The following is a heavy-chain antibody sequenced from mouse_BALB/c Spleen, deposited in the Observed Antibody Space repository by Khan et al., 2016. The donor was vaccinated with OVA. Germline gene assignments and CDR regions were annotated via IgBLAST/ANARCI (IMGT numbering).Heavy chain of an antibody. J-gene: IGHJ3*01. CDR1: GFTFSTYG. Sequence: EVELFSSGGDLVKPGGSLKLSCAASGFTFSTYGMSWVRQTPDKRLEWVATVSTGGSYTYYPDSVKGRFTISRDNAKKTLYLQMSSLKTEDTEMFYCARLADEDDREGFAYGGQGKGVTV. CDR3: ARLADEDDREGFAY. D-gene: IGHD2-14*01. CDR2: VSTGGSYT. V-gene: IGHV5-6*01.